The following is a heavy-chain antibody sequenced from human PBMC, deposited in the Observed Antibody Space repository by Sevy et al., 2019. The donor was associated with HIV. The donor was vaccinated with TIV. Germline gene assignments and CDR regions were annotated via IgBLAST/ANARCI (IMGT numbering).Heavy chain of an antibody. CDR2: IYYSGTT. J-gene: IGHJ4*02. V-gene: IGHV4-39*01. Sequence: SETLSLTCTVSGDSISSNYYWGWIRQPPGKGLEWIGSIYYSGTTYYNPSLKSRVTISVDTSKNQFSLKLSSVTAADTTVYYCARQRSPRSSGWYFDYWGQGTLVTASS. CDR1: GDSISSNYY. CDR3: ARQRSPRSSGWYFDY. D-gene: IGHD6-19*01.